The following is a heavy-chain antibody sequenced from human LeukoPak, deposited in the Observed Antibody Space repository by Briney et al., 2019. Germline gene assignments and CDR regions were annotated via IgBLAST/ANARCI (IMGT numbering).Heavy chain of an antibody. Sequence: GGSLRLSCAASGFTFGDYYMSWIRQAPGKGLECFSYISSSGSTIYSADSVKGRFTISRDSAKNSLYLQMNSLRAEDTAVYYCARGGRYCSGGSCYYDHWGQGTLVTVSS. CDR3: ARGGRYCSGGSCYYDH. V-gene: IGHV3-11*01. CDR1: GFTFGDYY. D-gene: IGHD2-15*01. J-gene: IGHJ4*02. CDR2: ISSSGSTI.